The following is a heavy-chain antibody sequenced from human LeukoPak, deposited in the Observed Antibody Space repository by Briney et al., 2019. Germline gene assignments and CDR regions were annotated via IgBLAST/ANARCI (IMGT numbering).Heavy chain of an antibody. Sequence: SETLSLTCNVSGDSLTSHFWSWIRQTPGKGLEWIGYVFNSGTTNYSPSFKSRVTISLDTSKKQFYLRLASVTAADTAVYYCARRMATVTDAFDIWGRGTMVSLSS. V-gene: IGHV4-4*08. CDR2: VFNSGTT. CDR3: ARRMATVTDAFDI. CDR1: GDSLTSHF. J-gene: IGHJ3*02. D-gene: IGHD5-24*01.